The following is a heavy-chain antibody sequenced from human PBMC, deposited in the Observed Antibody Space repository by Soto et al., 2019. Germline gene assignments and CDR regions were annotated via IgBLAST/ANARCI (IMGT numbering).Heavy chain of an antibody. CDR3: ARDGVYCISTTCFGFFDS. CDR2: IYYSGST. CDR1: GDSISSSY. Sequence: QVQLQESGPGLVKPSETLSLTCTVSGDSISSSYWSWIRQAPGKGLEWIGNIYYSGSTNYNPSLKNRVTISVDTSKTQISLKLISVTAADTAVYYCARDGVYCISTTCFGFFDSWGQGTLVTVSS. V-gene: IGHV4-59*01. D-gene: IGHD2-2*01. J-gene: IGHJ4*02.